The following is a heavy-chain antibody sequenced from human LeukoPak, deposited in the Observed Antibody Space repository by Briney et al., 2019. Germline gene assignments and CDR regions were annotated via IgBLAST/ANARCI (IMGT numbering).Heavy chain of an antibody. D-gene: IGHD6-13*01. V-gene: IGHV4-61*09. CDR3: ARGFRYSSSWYYFDY. J-gene: IGHJ4*02. Sequence: PSETLSLTCTVSGGIISGGSHYWGWIRQPAGKGLEWVGHIYTSGSTNYNPSLKSRVTISVDTSKNQFSLKLSSVTAADTAVYYCARGFRYSSSWYYFDYWGQGTLVTVSS. CDR2: IYTSGST. CDR1: GGIISGGSHY.